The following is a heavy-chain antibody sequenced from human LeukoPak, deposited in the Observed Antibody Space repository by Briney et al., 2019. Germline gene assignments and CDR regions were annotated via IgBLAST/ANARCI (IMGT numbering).Heavy chain of an antibody. D-gene: IGHD6-13*01. J-gene: IGHJ4*02. CDR2: IYYSGST. V-gene: IGHV4-59*01. CDR1: GGSISSYY. CDR3: ASYSSSWCYFDY. Sequence: PPETLSLTCTVSGGSISSYYWSWIRQPPGKGLEWIGYIYYSGSTNYNPSLKSRVTISVDTSKNQFSLKLSSVTAADTAVYYCASYSSSWCYFDYWGQGTLVTVSS.